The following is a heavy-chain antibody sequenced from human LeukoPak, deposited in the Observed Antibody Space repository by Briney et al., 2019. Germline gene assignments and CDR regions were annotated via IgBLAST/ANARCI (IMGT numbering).Heavy chain of an antibody. V-gene: IGHV3-74*01. CDR1: GFTFSSYY. CDR3: ARVYRLYDSSGYYTSSRAFDI. D-gene: IGHD3-22*01. CDR2: INTDGSST. J-gene: IGHJ3*02. Sequence: PGESLRLSCAASGFTFSSYYIHWVRQAPGKGLVWVSRINTDGSSTAYADSVKGRFTISRDNSKNTLYLQMNSLRAEDTAVYYCARVYRLYDSSGYYTSSRAFDIWGQGTMVTVSS.